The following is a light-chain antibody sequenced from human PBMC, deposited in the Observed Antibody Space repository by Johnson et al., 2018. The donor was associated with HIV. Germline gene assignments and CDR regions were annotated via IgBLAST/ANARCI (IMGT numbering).Light chain of an antibody. J-gene: IGLJ1*01. CDR2: DNN. CDR3: GTWDNSLNAYV. Sequence: QSVLTQPPSVSAAPGQKVTISCSGSSSNIGNNYVSWYQQLPGTAPKLLIYDNNKRPSGIPDRFSGSKSGTSATLGIAGLQTGDEADYFCGTWDNSLNAYVFGTATKVTVL. CDR1: SSNIGNNY. V-gene: IGLV1-51*01.